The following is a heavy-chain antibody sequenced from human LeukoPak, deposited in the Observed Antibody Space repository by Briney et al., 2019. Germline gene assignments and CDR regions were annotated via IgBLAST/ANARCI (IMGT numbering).Heavy chain of an antibody. Sequence: LSLICTVSGGSISSYYWSWIRQPAGKGLEWVSGISWNSGSIGYADSVKGRFTISRDNAKNSLYLQMNSLRAEDMALYYCAKEAPYGSGSYYPSYFDYWGQGTLVTVSS. J-gene: IGHJ4*02. CDR1: GGSISSYY. D-gene: IGHD3-10*01. V-gene: IGHV3-9*03. CDR2: ISWNSGSI. CDR3: AKEAPYGSGSYYPSYFDY.